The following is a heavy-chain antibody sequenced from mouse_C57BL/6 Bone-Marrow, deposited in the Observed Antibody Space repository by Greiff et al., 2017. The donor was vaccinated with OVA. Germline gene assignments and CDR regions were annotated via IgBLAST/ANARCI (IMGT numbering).Heavy chain of an antibody. CDR2: IDPSDSYT. J-gene: IGHJ4*01. CDR1: GYTFTSYW. D-gene: IGHD2-2*01. CDR3: AVLWLRDAMDY. Sequence: QVQLQQPGAELVRPGTSVKLSCKASGYTFTSYWMHWVKQRPGQGLEWIGVIDPSDSYTSYNQKFKGKATLTVDTSSSTAYMQLSSLTSEDSAVYYCAVLWLRDAMDYWGQGTSVTVSS. V-gene: IGHV1-59*01.